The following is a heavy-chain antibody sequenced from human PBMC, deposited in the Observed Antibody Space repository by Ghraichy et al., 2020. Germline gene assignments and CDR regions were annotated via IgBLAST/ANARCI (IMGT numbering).Heavy chain of an antibody. Sequence: GGSLRLSCAASGFTFSNYFMTWVRQAPGKGLEWVSHISSSSSAIYYADSVKGRFTISRDNAKNSLYLQMISLRDEDTAVYYCARVLGTGEIPAAIGSWGQGTLVTVSS. CDR3: ARVLGTGEIPAAIGS. CDR2: ISSSSSAI. CDR1: GFTFSNYF. J-gene: IGHJ4*02. V-gene: IGHV3-48*02. D-gene: IGHD2-2*01.